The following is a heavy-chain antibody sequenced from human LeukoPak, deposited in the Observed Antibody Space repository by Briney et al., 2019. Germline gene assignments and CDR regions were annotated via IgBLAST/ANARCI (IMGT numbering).Heavy chain of an antibody. CDR2: IWYEGSNK. CDR3: ARDALGYYDSSGPYNWFDP. J-gene: IGHJ5*02. Sequence: GGSLRLSWAASGFTFSSYGMHWVRQAPGNGLEWVAVIWYEGSNKYYADSVEGRFTISRENSKNTLYLQMNSMRGEDTAVYYCARDALGYYDSSGPYNWFDPWGQGTLVTVSS. D-gene: IGHD3-22*01. CDR1: GFTFSSYG. V-gene: IGHV3-33*01.